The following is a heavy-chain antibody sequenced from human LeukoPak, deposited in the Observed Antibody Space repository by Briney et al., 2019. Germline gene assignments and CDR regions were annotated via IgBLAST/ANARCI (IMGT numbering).Heavy chain of an antibody. CDR2: INHSGST. CDR3: ARGGGRWLQFPSKFDY. J-gene: IGHJ4*02. V-gene: IGHV4-34*01. Sequence: NPSETLSLTCAVYGGSFSGYYWSWIRQPPGKGLEWIGEINHSGSTNYNPSLKSRVTISVDTSKNQFSLKLSSVTAADTAVYYCARGGGRWLQFPSKFDYWGQGTLVTVSS. CDR1: GGSFSGYY. D-gene: IGHD5-24*01.